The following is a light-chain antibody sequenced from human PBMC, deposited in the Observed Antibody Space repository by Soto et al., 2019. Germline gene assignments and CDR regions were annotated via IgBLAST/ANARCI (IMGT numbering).Light chain of an antibody. J-gene: IGKJ1*01. CDR2: GAS. CDR3: QQYNNWPQT. V-gene: IGKV3-15*01. CDR1: QSVSSN. Sequence: EIVMTQSPATLSVSPGERATLSCRASQSVSSNLAWYQQKPGQAPRLLIYGASTRATGIPARLSGSGSGTEFTLTISSLQSEGFAVYYCQQYNNWPQTFGQGTKVEIK.